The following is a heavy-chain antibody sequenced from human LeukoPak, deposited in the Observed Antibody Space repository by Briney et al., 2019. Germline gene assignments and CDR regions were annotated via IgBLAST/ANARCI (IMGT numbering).Heavy chain of an antibody. J-gene: IGHJ4*02. CDR3: AKSGYSGYDSHFDY. D-gene: IGHD5-12*01. Sequence: QAGGSLRLSCAASGFTFSSYAMSWVRQAPGKGLEWVSAISGSGGSTYYADSVKGRFTISRDNSKNTLYLQMNSLRAEDTAVYYCAKSGYSGYDSHFDYWGQGTLVTVSS. CDR2: ISGSGGST. V-gene: IGHV3-23*01. CDR1: GFTFSSYA.